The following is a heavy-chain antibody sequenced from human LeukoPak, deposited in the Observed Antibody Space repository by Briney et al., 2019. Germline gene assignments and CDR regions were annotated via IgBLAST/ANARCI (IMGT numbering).Heavy chain of an antibody. V-gene: IGHV1-2*02. Sequence: ASVKVSCKASGYIFTDYYIHWVRRAPGHGLEWMAWINPNSGDTNSAQKFQGRVTMTRDTSITTAYMELSRLRSDDTAVYYCARDGGLDYWGQGTLVTVSS. D-gene: IGHD3-16*01. CDR1: GYIFTDYY. CDR2: INPNSGDT. J-gene: IGHJ4*02. CDR3: ARDGGLDY.